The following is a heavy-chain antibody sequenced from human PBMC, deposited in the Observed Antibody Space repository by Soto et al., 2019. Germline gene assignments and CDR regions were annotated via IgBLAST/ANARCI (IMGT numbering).Heavy chain of an antibody. CDR1: GYTFTSYG. J-gene: IGHJ6*02. CDR2: ISAYNGNT. CDR3: ARDQGYSGLGDYYYGMDV. D-gene: IGHD1-1*01. Sequence: ASVKVSCKXSGYTFTSYGISWVRQAPGQGLEWMGWISAYNGNTNYTQKLQGRVTMTTDTSTSTAYMELRSLRSDDTAVYYCARDQGYSGLGDYYYGMDVWGQGTTVTVSS. V-gene: IGHV1-18*01.